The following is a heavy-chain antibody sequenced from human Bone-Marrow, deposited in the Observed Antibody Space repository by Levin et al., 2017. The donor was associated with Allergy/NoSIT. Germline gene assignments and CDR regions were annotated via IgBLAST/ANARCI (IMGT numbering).Heavy chain of an antibody. V-gene: IGHV4-31*03. CDR2: IFYSGST. D-gene: IGHD7-27*01. CDR1: GGSISSGGSY. CDR3: ARETWGAGDLYYFDS. Sequence: SETLSLTCTVSGGSISSGGSYWSWIRQHPGKGLEWIGNIFYSGSTYYNPSLKSRLTISMDTSKNQFSLKLTSVTAADTAVYYCARETWGAGDLYYFDSWGQGTLVTVSS. J-gene: IGHJ4*02.